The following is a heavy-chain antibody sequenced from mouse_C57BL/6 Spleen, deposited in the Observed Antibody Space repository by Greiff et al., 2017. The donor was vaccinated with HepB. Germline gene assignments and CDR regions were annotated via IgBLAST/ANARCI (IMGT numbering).Heavy chain of an antibody. CDR1: GYTFTSYW. D-gene: IGHD2-3*01. J-gene: IGHJ2*01. V-gene: IGHV1-52*01. CDR2: IDPSDSET. Sequence: QVQLQQPGAELVRPGSSVKLSCKASGYTFTSYWMHWVKQRPIQGLEWIGNIDPSDSETHYNQKFKDKATLTVDKSSSTAYMQLSSLTSEDSAVYYGARSGDGYYLYYFDYWGQGTTLTVSS. CDR3: ARSGDGYYLYYFDY.